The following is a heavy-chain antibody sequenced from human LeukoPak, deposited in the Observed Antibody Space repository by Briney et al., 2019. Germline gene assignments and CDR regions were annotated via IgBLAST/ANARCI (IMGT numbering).Heavy chain of an antibody. J-gene: IGHJ6*02. CDR2: IIPILGIA. Sequence: SVKVPCKASGGTFSSYAISWVRQAPGQGLEWMGRIIPILGIANYAQKFQGRVTITADKSTSTAYMELSSLRSEDTAVYYCARVEVETGYYYYYGMDVWGQGTTVTVSS. CDR1: GGTFSSYA. CDR3: ARVEVETGYYYYYGMDV. D-gene: IGHD3-9*01. V-gene: IGHV1-69*04.